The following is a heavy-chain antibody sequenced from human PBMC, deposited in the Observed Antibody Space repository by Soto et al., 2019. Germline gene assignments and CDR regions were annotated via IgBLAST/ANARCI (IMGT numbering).Heavy chain of an antibody. CDR1: GFTFSSYS. V-gene: IGHV3-21*01. Sequence: PGGSLRLSCAASGFTFSSYSMNWVRQAPGKGLEWVSSISSSSSYIYYVDSVKGRFTISRDNAKNSLYLQMNSLRAEDTAVYYCARRAGGSNNNYFDYWGQGTLVTVSS. D-gene: IGHD2-15*01. CDR3: ARRAGGSNNNYFDY. CDR2: ISSSSSYI. J-gene: IGHJ4*02.